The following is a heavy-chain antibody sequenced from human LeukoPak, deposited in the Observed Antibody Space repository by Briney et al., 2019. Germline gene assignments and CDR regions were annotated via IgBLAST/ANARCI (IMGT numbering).Heavy chain of an antibody. CDR3: ARDWAEYSYGTTEFDY. CDR1: GFTFTDSF. J-gene: IGHJ4*02. D-gene: IGHD5-18*01. CDR2: ISSGGRTI. Sequence: PGGSLRLSCAASGFTFTDSFMTWIRQAPGKGLEWVSSISSGGRTIYYADFVKGRFTISRDNAKSSLDLQMNSLRAEDTAVYYCARDWAEYSYGTTEFDYWGQGTLVTVSS. V-gene: IGHV3-11*04.